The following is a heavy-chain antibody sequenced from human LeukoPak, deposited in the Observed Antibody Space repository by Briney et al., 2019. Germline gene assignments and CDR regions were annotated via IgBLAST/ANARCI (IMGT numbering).Heavy chain of an antibody. D-gene: IGHD3-3*01. CDR3: ARDEKTIFGVVTTPDY. V-gene: IGHV3-21*01. J-gene: IGHJ4*02. Sequence: GGSLRLSCGASGFTFHNYTMNWVRQTPGKGLEWVSSISSGSRDIYYADSVKGRFTISRDNAKNSLYLQMNSLRAEDTAVYSCARDEKTIFGVVTTPDYWGQGTLVTVSS. CDR1: GFTFHNYT. CDR2: ISSGSRDI.